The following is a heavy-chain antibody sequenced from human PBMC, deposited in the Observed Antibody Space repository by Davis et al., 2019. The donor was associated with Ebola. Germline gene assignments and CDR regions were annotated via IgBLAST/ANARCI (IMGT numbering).Heavy chain of an antibody. Sequence: SVKVSCKASGGTFSSYAISWVRQAPGQGLEWMGGIIPIFGTANYAQKFQGRVTITADESTSTAYMELSSLRSEDTAVYYCASGGSKYQLLSRLDNWGQGTLVTVSS. V-gene: IGHV1-69*13. J-gene: IGHJ4*02. CDR2: IIPIFGTA. D-gene: IGHD2-2*01. CDR1: GGTFSSYA. CDR3: ASGGSKYQLLSRLDN.